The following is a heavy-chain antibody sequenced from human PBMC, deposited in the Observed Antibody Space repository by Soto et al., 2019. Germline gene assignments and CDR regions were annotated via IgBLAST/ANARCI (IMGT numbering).Heavy chain of an antibody. Sequence: QVQLVQSGAEVKKPGSSVKVSCKASGGTFSSYTISWVRQAPGQGLEWMGRIIPILGIANYAQKFQGRVTMTEDKSTSTAYMEMRSLGSEDADVYYCARAGMTTVTYIHYWGQGTLVTVSS. V-gene: IGHV1-69*02. CDR1: GGTFSSYT. D-gene: IGHD4-17*01. CDR3: ARAGMTTVTYIHY. CDR2: IIPILGIA. J-gene: IGHJ4*02.